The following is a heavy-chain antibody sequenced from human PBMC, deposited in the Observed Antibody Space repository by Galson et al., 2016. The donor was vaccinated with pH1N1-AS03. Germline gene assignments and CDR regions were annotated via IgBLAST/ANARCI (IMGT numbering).Heavy chain of an antibody. Sequence: SLRLSCAASGFGVSGNAMTWVRQAPGKGLEWVSSIGSDLKTHYANSVKGRFSISKDNSKNTVYLQMDSLRVEDTANYFCAKEVGSSGWFDACDLWGQGTVVTVSS. J-gene: IGHJ3*01. D-gene: IGHD6-19*01. CDR2: IGSDLKT. CDR3: AKEVGSSGWFDACDL. V-gene: IGHV3-23*01. CDR1: GFGVSGNA.